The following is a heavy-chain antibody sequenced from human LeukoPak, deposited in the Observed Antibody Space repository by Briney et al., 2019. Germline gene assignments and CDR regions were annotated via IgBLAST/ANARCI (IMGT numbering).Heavy chain of an antibody. D-gene: IGHD3-22*01. J-gene: IGHJ3*01. Sequence: GGSLRLSCAASGLTFSNFWMSWVRQAPGKGLEWVANIKKDETEKYYVDSVKGRFTISRDNAKSSLYLQMNSLRAEDTAVYYCTRLHNSGYSINWGQGTMVTVSS. CDR3: TRLHNSGYSIN. CDR1: GLTFSNFW. V-gene: IGHV3-7*01. CDR2: IKKDETEK.